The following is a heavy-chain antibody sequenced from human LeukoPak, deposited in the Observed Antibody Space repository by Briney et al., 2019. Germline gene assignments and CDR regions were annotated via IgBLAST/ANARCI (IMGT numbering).Heavy chain of an antibody. CDR1: GFTFSIYA. Sequence: AGGSLRLSCAASGFTFSIYAMSWVRQAPGKGLEGVAFIRYEGSNKYYADSVKGRFTISRDNSKNTLYLQMNSLRAEDTAVYYCAKEQDCSSTSCYTSYYYMDVWGKGTTVTVSS. V-gene: IGHV3-30*02. J-gene: IGHJ6*03. D-gene: IGHD2-2*02. CDR2: IRYEGSNK. CDR3: AKEQDCSSTSCYTSYYYMDV.